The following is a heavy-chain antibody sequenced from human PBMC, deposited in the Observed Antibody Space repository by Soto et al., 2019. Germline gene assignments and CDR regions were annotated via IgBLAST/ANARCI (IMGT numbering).Heavy chain of an antibody. D-gene: IGHD4-4*01. CDR2: ISSSGSII. V-gene: IGHV3-11*01. J-gene: IGHJ4*02. CDR3: ALAGYDSNYYAVTPLSAGHF. CDR1: GFTFSDYY. Sequence: QVQLVVSGGGLVKPGGSLRISCAASGFTFSDYYISWIRQATGKGLEWVSYISSSGSIIYYADSVKGRFTISRDNAKNSLYLHMNSLRAEDTAVYYCALAGYDSNYYAVTPLSAGHFWGQGTLVTVSS.